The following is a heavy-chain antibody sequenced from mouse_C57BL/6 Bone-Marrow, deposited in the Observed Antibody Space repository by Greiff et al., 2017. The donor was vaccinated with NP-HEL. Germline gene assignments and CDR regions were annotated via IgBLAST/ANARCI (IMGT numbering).Heavy chain of an antibody. CDR1: GFTFSDYY. D-gene: IGHD2-4*01. Sequence: EVQLVESEGGLVQPGSSMKLSCTTSGFTFSDYYMAWVRQVPEKGLDWVANINYDGSSTYYLDSLKSRFIISRDNAKNILYLQMGSLKSEDTATYYCAREGGLRRRTYAMDYWGQGTSVTVSS. J-gene: IGHJ4*01. CDR2: INYDGSST. CDR3: AREGGLRRRTYAMDY. V-gene: IGHV5-16*01.